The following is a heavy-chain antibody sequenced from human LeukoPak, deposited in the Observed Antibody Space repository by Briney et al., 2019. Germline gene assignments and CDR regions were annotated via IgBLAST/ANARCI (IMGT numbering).Heavy chain of an antibody. CDR2: IYYSGST. CDR1: GGSISSYY. CDR3: ARSSGSYYATFFDY. D-gene: IGHD1-26*01. V-gene: IGHV4-59*01. J-gene: IGHJ4*02. Sequence: SETLSLTCTVSGGSISSYYWSWIRQPPGKGLERIGYIYYSGSTNYNPSLKSRVTISVDTSKNQFSLKLSSVTAADTAVYYCARSSGSYYATFFDYWGQGTLVTVSS.